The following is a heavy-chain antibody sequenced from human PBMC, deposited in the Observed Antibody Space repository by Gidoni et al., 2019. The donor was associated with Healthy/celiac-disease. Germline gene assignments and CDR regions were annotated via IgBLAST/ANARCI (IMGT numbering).Heavy chain of an antibody. D-gene: IGHD2-15*01. CDR2: IDPSDSYT. V-gene: IGHV5-10-1*03. CDR1: GYSFTSYW. Sequence: EVQLVQSGAEVTKPGESLRISCRGSGYSFTSYWISWVRQMPGKGLEWMGRIDPSDSYTNYSPSCQGHVTISADKSISTAYLQWSSLKASDTAMYYCARSRVVVAATIWFDPWGQGTLVTVSS. J-gene: IGHJ5*02. CDR3: ARSRVVVAATIWFDP.